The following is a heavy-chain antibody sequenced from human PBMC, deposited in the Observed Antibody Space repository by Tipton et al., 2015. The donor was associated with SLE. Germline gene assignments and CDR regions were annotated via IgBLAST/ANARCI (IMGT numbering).Heavy chain of an antibody. J-gene: IGHJ4*02. CDR1: GFTFSSYA. Sequence: GSLRLSCAASGFTFSSYAMSWVRQAPGEGLEWVSAISGSGGSTFYADSVKGRFTISRDNSKNTLYLQMNSLRAEDTAVYYCAKGGYSSGWYFDYWGQGTLVTVSS. D-gene: IGHD6-19*01. V-gene: IGHV3-23*01. CDR2: ISGSGGST. CDR3: AKGGYSSGWYFDY.